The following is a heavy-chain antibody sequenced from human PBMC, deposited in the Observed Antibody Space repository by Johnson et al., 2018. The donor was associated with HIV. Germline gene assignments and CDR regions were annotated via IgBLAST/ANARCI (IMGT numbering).Heavy chain of an antibody. D-gene: IGHD5-18*01. Sequence: QVQPVESGGGVVQPGRSLRLSCAASGFTFSNSAMHCVRQAPGKGLAWLSVLSYDGSYKYYADSVTGRFTISRYNSTNTLYLQMDSLRAEETDVYYCARVSGGIQHDAFDSWGQGKMFTVSS. CDR1: GFTFSNSA. CDR2: LSYDGSYK. J-gene: IGHJ3*02. CDR3: ARVSGGIQHDAFDS. V-gene: IGHV3-30*04.